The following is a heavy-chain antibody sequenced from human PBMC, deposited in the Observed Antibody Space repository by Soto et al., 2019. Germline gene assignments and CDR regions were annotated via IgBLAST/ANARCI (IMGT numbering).Heavy chain of an antibody. V-gene: IGHV1-69*06. CDR3: ARHSGYDFGWFDP. D-gene: IGHD5-12*01. CDR2: ITPIFGTA. Sequence: ASVKVSCKASGGTFSSYAISWVRQAPGQGLEWMGGITPIFGTANYAQKFQGRVTITADKSTSTAYMELSSLRSEDTAVYYCARHSGYDFGWFDPWGQGTLVTVSS. J-gene: IGHJ5*02. CDR1: GGTFSSYA.